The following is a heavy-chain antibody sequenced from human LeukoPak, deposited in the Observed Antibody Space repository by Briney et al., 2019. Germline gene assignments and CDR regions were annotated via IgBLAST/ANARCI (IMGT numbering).Heavy chain of an antibody. D-gene: IGHD6-13*01. J-gene: IGHJ6*02. CDR1: GGTFSSYA. CDR2: IIPIFGTA. Sequence: ASVKVSCKASGGTFSSYAISWVRQAPGQGLEWMGGIIPIFGTANYAQKFQGRVTITADESTSTAYMELSSLRSEDTAVYYCARDLIYSSSLTPLYYYYGMDVWGQGTTVTVSS. CDR3: ARDLIYSSSLTPLYYYYGMDV. V-gene: IGHV1-69*13.